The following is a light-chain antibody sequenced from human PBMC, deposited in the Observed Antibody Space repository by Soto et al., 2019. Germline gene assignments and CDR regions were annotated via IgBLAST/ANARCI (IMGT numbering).Light chain of an antibody. CDR3: SSYTSSSLYV. J-gene: IGLJ1*01. CDR1: SSDVGGYNY. CDR2: EVT. V-gene: IGLV2-14*01. Sequence: QSVLTQPASVSGSPGQSITISCTGTSSDVGGYNYVSWYQQQSGKAPKLVIYEVTDRPSGVSDRFSGSKSGNTASLTISGLQPEDEADYYCSSYTSSSLYVFGTGTKVTVL.